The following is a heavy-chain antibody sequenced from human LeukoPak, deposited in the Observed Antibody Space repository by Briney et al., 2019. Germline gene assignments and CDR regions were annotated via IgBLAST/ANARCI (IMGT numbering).Heavy chain of an antibody. V-gene: IGHV3-48*01. CDR1: GFTFSSYS. J-gene: IGHJ6*03. D-gene: IGHD6-6*01. CDR2: ISSSSSII. CDR3: AREGYSSSSGYYYYYMDV. Sequence: PGGSLRLSCAASGFTFSSYSMNWVRQAPGKGLEWVSYISSSSSIIYYADSVKGRFTISRDNAKNSLYLQMNSLRAEDTTVYYCAREGYSSSSGYYYYYMDVWGKGTTVTVSS.